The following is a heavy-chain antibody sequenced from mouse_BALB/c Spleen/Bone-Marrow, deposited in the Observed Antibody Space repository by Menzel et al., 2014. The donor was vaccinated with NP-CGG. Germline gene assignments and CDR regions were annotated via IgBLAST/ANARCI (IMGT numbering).Heavy chain of an antibody. CDR3: ARADGYCAWFAY. CDR1: GFNIKDTY. D-gene: IGHD2-3*01. V-gene: IGHV14-3*02. CDR2: IDPANDNT. Sequence: EVQLQQSGAEFVKPGASVKLSCTASGFNIKDTYMHWVKRRPEQGLEWIGRIDPANDNTKYDPKFQGKATITADTSSNTAYLQLSSLTSEDTAVYYCARADGYCAWFAYWGQGTLVTVSA. J-gene: IGHJ3*01.